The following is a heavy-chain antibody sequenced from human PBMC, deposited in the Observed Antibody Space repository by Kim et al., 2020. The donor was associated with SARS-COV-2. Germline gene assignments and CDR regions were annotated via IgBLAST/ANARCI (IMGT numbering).Heavy chain of an antibody. J-gene: IGHJ4*02. CDR3: ARSYDFWSATPDY. V-gene: IGHV4-31*02. Sequence: NPSLTSRVTISVDTSKDQFSLKLSSVTAADTAVYYCARSYDFWSATPDYWGQGTLVTVSS. D-gene: IGHD3-3*01.